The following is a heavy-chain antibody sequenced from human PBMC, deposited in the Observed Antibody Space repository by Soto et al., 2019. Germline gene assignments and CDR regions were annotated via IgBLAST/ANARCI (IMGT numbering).Heavy chain of an antibody. CDR1: GFTLSNYD. Sequence: EVQLVESGGGVVQPGGSLRLSCAASGFTLSNYDMHWVRQTTRNGLEWVSSIAISGDTYYSGSVMGRFTISRDNAKNSLFLQMNSLRAGDTAVYFCSRELFGGHIRPFDYWGQGTLVTVSS. V-gene: IGHV3-13*01. CDR2: IAISGDT. D-gene: IGHD3-10*01. J-gene: IGHJ4*02. CDR3: SRELFGGHIRPFDY.